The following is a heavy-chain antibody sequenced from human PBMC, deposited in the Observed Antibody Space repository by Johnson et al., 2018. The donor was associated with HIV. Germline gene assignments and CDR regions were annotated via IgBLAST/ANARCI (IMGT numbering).Heavy chain of an antibody. D-gene: IGHD4-23*01. CDR1: GFSFSNFD. CDR2: IDTAGNT. V-gene: IGHV3-13*01. Sequence: VQLVESGGGLVQPGGSLRLSCAASGFSFSNFDMHWVRQDIGLRLEWVSGIDTAGNTYYADSVKGRFTISRDNSKTTLYLQMNSLRDEDTAVYYCANSLLLDAFDVWGQGTMVTVSS. CDR3: ANSLLLDAFDV. J-gene: IGHJ3*01.